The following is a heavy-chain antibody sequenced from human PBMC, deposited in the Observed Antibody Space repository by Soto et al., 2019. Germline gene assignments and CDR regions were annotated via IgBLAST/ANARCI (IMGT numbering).Heavy chain of an antibody. V-gene: IGHV1-69*13. D-gene: IGHD2-2*01. CDR1: GGTFSSYA. CDR3: AREYCSSTSCYAGIGYFDY. Sequence: ASVKVSCKASGGTFSSYAISWVRQAPGQGLEWMGGIIPIFGTANYAQKFQGRVTITADESTSTAYMELSSLRSEDTAVYYCAREYCSSTSCYAGIGYFDYWGQGTLVTVSS. CDR2: IIPIFGTA. J-gene: IGHJ4*02.